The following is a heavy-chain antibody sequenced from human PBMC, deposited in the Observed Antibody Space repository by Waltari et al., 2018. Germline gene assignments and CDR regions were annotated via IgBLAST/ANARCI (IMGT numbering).Heavy chain of an antibody. CDR3: ATFKGDH. CDR1: GLRFSTTS. V-gene: IGHV3-23*01. D-gene: IGHD3-3*02. CDR2: ISGAGTGA. J-gene: IGHJ4*02. Sequence: EVQLLASGVGVIQPVGSLRLSCESSGLRFSTTSLTWVRQVPGKGLECVSSISGAGTGAYYADSIKGRFTISRDNSRNTLSLQMNSLRAEDTALYYCATFKGDHWGQGTLVTVSS.